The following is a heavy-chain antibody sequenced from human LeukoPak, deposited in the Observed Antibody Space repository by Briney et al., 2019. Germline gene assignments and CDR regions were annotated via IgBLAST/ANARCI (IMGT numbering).Heavy chain of an antibody. CDR2: IYHGGST. V-gene: IGHV4-38-2*01. Sequence: SETLSLTCAVSGYSISSGYCWGWIRQPPGNGLEWIASIYHGGSTYYNPSLKSRLTISVDTSKNQFSLTLSSVTAADTAVYYCARLLYTNGWYGAYYWGRGTLVTVSS. CDR3: ARLLYTNGWYGAYY. CDR1: GYSISSGYC. D-gene: IGHD6-19*01. J-gene: IGHJ4*02.